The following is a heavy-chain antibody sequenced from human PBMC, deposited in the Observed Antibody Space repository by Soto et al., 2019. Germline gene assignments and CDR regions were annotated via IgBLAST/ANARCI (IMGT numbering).Heavy chain of an antibody. CDR2: ISAYNGNT. Sequence: ASVKVSCKASGYTFTSYGISWVRQAPGQGLEWMGWISAYNGNTNYAQKLQGRVTMTTDTYTSTAYMELRSLRSDDTAVYYCARDLGYCSSTSCHSFDYWGQGNLVTVSS. CDR3: ARDLGYCSSTSCHSFDY. V-gene: IGHV1-18*01. D-gene: IGHD2-2*01. CDR1: GYTFTSYG. J-gene: IGHJ4*02.